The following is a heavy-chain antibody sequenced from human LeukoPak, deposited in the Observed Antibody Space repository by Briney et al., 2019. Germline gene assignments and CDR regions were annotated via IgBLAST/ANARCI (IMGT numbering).Heavy chain of an antibody. CDR2: MRYDGSNR. D-gene: IGHD3-9*01. J-gene: IGHJ6*03. Sequence: GGSLRLSCAASGFTFSDYYMSWIRQAPGKGLEWVAFMRYDGSNRNYADSVKGRFTISRDNSKNTLYLQMNSLRAEDTAVYYCAKGVKVPLLRYFSYYMDVWGKGTTVTISS. CDR3: AKGVKVPLLRYFSYYMDV. V-gene: IGHV3-30*02. CDR1: GFTFSDYY.